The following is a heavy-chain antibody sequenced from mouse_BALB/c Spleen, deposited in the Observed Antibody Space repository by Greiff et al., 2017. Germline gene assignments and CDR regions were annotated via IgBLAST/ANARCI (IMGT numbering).Heavy chain of an antibody. CDR1: GFTFSDYY. CDR2: ISDGGSYT. CDR3: ARGDGYDAWFAY. D-gene: IGHD2-2*01. V-gene: IGHV5-4*02. J-gene: IGHJ3*01. Sequence: EVQLQESGGGLVKPGGSLKLSCAASGFTFSDYYMYWVRQTPEKRLEWVATISDGGSYTYYPDSVKGRFTISRDNAKNNLYLQMSSLKSEDTAMYYCARGDGYDAWFAYWGQGTLVTVSA.